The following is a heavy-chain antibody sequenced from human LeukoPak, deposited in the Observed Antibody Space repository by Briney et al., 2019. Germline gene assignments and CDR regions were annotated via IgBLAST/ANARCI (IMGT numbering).Heavy chain of an antibody. CDR2: MKLDGSKK. V-gene: IGHV3-7*01. J-gene: IGHJ2*01. Sequence: GGSLTLSCEASGLTFSTDWMSWVRQAPGEGLEWGANMKLDGSKKYHIPSVEGRFTIATDDAKHSLYLQKNSLRAEDTAVYYCARDRNYDRGGWYFDRWGRGTLVTVSS. CDR1: GLTFSTDW. D-gene: IGHD3-10*02. CDR3: ARDRNYDRGGWYFDR.